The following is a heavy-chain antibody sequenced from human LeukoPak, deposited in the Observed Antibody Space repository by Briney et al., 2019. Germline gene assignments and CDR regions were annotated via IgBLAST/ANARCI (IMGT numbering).Heavy chain of an antibody. Sequence: GGSLRLSCAASGFTFSSYSMNWVRQAPGKGLEWVSSISSSSSYIYYADSVKGRFTISRDNAKNSLYLQMNSLRAEDTAVYYSARGKVGANPFDYWGQGTLVTVSS. D-gene: IGHD1-26*01. CDR1: GFTFSSYS. CDR3: ARGKVGANPFDY. J-gene: IGHJ4*02. V-gene: IGHV3-21*01. CDR2: ISSSSSYI.